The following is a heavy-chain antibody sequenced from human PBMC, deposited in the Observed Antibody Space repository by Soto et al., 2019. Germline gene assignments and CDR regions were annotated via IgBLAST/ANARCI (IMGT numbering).Heavy chain of an antibody. J-gene: IGHJ5*02. V-gene: IGHV4-34*01. CDR2: IKHRGTF. CDR3: AIGGGFIIGRMAWFDP. D-gene: IGHD2-15*01. CDR1: GGSFRNYS. Sequence: SETLSLTCGVNGGSFRNYSYNWIRQAPGKGLEWIGEIKHRGTFNYNPSLKSRVTLSIDTSRNQFSLMLKSVTAADTAVYYCAIGGGFIIGRMAWFDPWGQVTLVTVSS.